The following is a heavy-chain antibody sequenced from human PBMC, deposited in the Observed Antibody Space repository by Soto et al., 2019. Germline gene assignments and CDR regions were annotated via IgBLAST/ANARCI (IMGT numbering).Heavy chain of an antibody. Sequence: SEPLSLTCTVSGGSISSHYWSWIRQPAGKGLEWIGRIYTSGSTNYNPSLKSRVTMSVDTSKNQFSLKLSSVTAADTAVYYCVWNVDGIVKYYFADRAQGTLVTVYS. D-gene: IGHD1-1*01. V-gene: IGHV4-4*07. CDR1: GGSISSHY. J-gene: IGHJ4*02. CDR3: VWNVDGIVKYYFAD. CDR2: IYTSGST.